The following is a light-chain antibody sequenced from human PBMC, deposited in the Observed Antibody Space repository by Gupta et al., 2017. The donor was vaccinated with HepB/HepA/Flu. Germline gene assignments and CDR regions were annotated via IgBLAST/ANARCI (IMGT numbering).Light chain of an antibody. Sequence: EIVFTQSPATLSLAPGERTTRSCRASPKVSSYVTWYQQKPGQAPRRLIYEASNRATGIPARFSGSGSGTDFTLTISSLEPEDVAVYYCLQRSNWRITFGQGTRLEIK. CDR1: PKVSSY. J-gene: IGKJ5*01. V-gene: IGKV3-11*01. CDR3: LQRSNWRIT. CDR2: EAS.